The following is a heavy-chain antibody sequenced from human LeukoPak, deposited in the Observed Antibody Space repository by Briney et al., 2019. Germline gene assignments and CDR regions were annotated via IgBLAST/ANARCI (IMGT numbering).Heavy chain of an antibody. V-gene: IGHV4-38-2*01. D-gene: IGHD5-18*01. CDR1: CYSISSAYS. CDR3: ARSGYSFGNAFDI. CDR2: VYHTGNT. Sequence: SETLSLTCAATCYSISSAYSWGWIRQSPGKPPAWIGTVYHTGNTYYNPSLNSRVTTSIDTPKNQFSLKFNLVTAAETAIYYCARSGYSFGNAFDIWGQGTVVTVSS. J-gene: IGHJ3*02.